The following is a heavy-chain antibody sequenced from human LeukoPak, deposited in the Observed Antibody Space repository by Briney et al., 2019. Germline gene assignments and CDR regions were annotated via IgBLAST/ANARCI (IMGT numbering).Heavy chain of an antibody. J-gene: IGHJ3*02. V-gene: IGHV1-18*01. Sequence: ASVKVSCKASGYTFTSYGIIWVRQAPGQGLEWMGWISAYNGNTKYAQKLQGRVTMTTDTSTSTAYMELRSLRSDDTAVYYCARGVTYGSGSYYFAGNDAFDIWGQGTMVTVSS. CDR3: ARGVTYGSGSYYFAGNDAFDI. CDR1: GYTFTSYG. CDR2: ISAYNGNT. D-gene: IGHD3-10*01.